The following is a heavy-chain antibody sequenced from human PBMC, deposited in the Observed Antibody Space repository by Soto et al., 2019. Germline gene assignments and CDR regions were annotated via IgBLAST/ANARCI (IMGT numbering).Heavy chain of an antibody. CDR1: GGSFSGYY. Sequence: QVQLQQWGAGLLKPSETLSLTCAVYGGSFSGYYWTGIRQPPGKGLEWIGEISHSGVTNYNPSLKSRVTMSVDTSKNQFSLNLGSVTAADTAVYYCTRGLNDYGDYDNWFDPWGQGTLVTVSS. J-gene: IGHJ5*02. V-gene: IGHV4-34*01. CDR3: TRGLNDYGDYDNWFDP. CDR2: ISHSGVT. D-gene: IGHD4-17*01.